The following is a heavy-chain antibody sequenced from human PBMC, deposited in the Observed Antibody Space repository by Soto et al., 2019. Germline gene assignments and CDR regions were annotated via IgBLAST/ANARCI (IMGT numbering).Heavy chain of an antibody. V-gene: IGHV1-58*01. CDR3: ATANNTSPFDY. Sequence: ASVKVSCKASGFTFAESAVQWLRQARGQSLEWIGRIIVDSGNTKSAEKFTERVSMSWDMSTSTAFMELRSLSSDDTAVYYCATANNTSPFDYWGLGTLVTVSS. D-gene: IGHD1-26*01. CDR1: GFTFAESA. CDR2: IIVDSGNT. J-gene: IGHJ4*02.